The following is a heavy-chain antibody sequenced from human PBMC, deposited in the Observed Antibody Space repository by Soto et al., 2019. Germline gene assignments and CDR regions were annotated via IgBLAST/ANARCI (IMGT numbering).Heavy chain of an antibody. J-gene: IGHJ6*03. CDR1: GFTFSSYS. D-gene: IGHD4-17*01. CDR3: ARVLAVTTYYMDV. CDR2: ISSSSSYI. Sequence: VQLVESGGGLVKPGGSLRLSCAASGFTFSSYSMNWVRQAPGKGLEWVSSISSSSSYIYYADSVKGRFTISRDNAKNSLYLQMNSLRAEDTAVYYCARVLAVTTYYMDVWGKGTTVTVSS. V-gene: IGHV3-21*01.